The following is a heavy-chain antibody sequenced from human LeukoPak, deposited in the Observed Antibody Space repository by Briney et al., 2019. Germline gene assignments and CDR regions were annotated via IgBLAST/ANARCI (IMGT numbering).Heavy chain of an antibody. CDR2: IRYDGSNK. Sequence: GGSLRLSCAASGFTFDSYSMNWVRQAPGKGLEWVAFIRYDGSNKYYADSVKGRFTISRDNSKNTLYLQMNSLRAEDTAVYYCYIWFGESEPDRNAFDIWGQGTMVTVSS. CDR3: YIWFGESEPDRNAFDI. CDR1: GFTFDSYS. D-gene: IGHD3-10*01. V-gene: IGHV3-30*02. J-gene: IGHJ3*02.